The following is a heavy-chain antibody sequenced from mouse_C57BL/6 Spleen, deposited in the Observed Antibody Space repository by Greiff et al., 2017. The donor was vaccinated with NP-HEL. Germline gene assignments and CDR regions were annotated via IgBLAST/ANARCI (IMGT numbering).Heavy chain of an antibody. CDR3: ARGYGNYSAWFAY. Sequence: QVQLQQSGSELRRPGSSVKLSCKDIASEVFPIAYMSWVRQKPGHGFEWIGGRLPSIGRTIYGEKFEDKATLDADTLTNTAYLELNSLTAEDSAIYYCARGYGNYSAWFAYWGQGTLVTVSA. J-gene: IGHJ3*01. CDR2: RLPSIGRT. D-gene: IGHD2-1*01. CDR1: ASEVFPIAY. V-gene: IGHV15-2*01.